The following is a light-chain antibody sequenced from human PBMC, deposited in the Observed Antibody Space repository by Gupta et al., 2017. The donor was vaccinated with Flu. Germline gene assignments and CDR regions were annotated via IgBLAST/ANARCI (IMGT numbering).Light chain of an antibody. J-gene: IGLJ2*01. CDR3: CSYASSRTWV. CDR1: SSDVGSYNL. CDR2: EGS. Sequence: QSALTQPASVSGSPGQSITISCTGTSSDVGSYNLVSWYQQHPGKAPKLMSYEGSKRPSGVSNRCAAYKSGTTALTTTSGLQAEDEAYYYCCSYASSRTWVFGGGTKLTVL. V-gene: IGLV2-23*01.